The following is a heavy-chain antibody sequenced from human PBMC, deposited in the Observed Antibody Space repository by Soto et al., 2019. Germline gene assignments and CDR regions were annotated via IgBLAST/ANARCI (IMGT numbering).Heavy chain of an antibody. V-gene: IGHV3-23*01. CDR2: ISGSGGST. D-gene: IGHD2-2*01. CDR3: AKDKGVVVPAAMRVPFDY. J-gene: IGHJ4*02. Sequence: GGSLRLSCAASGFTFSSYAMSWVRQAPGKGLEWVSAISGSGGSTYYADSVKGRFTISRDNSKNTLYLQMNSLRVEDTAVYYCAKDKGVVVPAAMRVPFDYWGQGTLVTVSS. CDR1: GFTFSSYA.